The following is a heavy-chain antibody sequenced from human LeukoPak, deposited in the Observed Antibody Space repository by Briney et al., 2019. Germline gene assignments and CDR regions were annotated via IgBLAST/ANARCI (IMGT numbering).Heavy chain of an antibody. D-gene: IGHD2-2*01. CDR2: VYTSGST. CDR3: ARDRSVGVLPAPPFDF. Sequence: SETLSLTCTVSGVSISSYYWNWIRQPAGKGLEWIGRVYTSGSTNYNPSLKSRLTISADTSKNQFSLTLTSVTAADTAVYYCARDRSVGVLPAPPFDFWGQGTLVTVSS. J-gene: IGHJ4*02. CDR1: GVSISSYY. V-gene: IGHV4-4*07.